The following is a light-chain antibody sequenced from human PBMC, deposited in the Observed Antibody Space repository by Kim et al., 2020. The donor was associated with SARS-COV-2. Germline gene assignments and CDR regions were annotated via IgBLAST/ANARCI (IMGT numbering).Light chain of an antibody. CDR2: YDS. Sequence: VAPGKTARITCGGNNIGSKSVHWYQQKPGQAPVLVIYYDSDRPSGIPERFSGSNSGNAATLTISRVEAGDEADYYCQVWDSSSVVFGGGTQLTVL. V-gene: IGLV3-21*04. CDR3: QVWDSSSVV. CDR1: NIGSKS. J-gene: IGLJ2*01.